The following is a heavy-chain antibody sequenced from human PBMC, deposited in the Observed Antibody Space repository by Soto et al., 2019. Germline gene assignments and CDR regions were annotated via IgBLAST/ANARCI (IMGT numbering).Heavy chain of an antibody. D-gene: IGHD3-10*01. CDR1: GGTFSSYA. CDR2: IIPIFGTA. V-gene: IGHV1-69*06. Sequence: QVQLVQSGAEVKKPGSSVKVSCKASGGTFSSYAISWVRQAPGQGLEWMGGIIPIFGTANYAQKFQGRVTITADKSTSTAYMELSSLRSEDTAVYYCARGTSSYYGSGSYYNAWGQGTLVTVSS. CDR3: ARGTSSYYGSGSYYNA. J-gene: IGHJ5*02.